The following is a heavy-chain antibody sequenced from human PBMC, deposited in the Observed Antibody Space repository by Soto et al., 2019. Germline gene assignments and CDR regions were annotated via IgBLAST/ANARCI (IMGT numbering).Heavy chain of an antibody. Sequence: EVQLLESGGGLVQPGGSLRLSCAASGFTFSSYAMSWVRQAPGKGLEWVSAISGSGGSTYYADSVKGRFTISRDNSKNTLYLQMQSLRAEDTAVNYCAKGTDIVATIAYFDYWGQGTLVTVSS. CDR1: GFTFSSYA. J-gene: IGHJ4*02. CDR2: ISGSGGST. V-gene: IGHV3-23*01. D-gene: IGHD5-12*01. CDR3: AKGTDIVATIAYFDY.